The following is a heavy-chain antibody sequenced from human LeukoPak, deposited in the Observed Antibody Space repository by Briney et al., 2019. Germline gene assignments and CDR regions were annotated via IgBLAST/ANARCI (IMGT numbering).Heavy chain of an antibody. Sequence: ASVKVSCKASGYTFTGYYMHWVRQAPGQGLEWMGRINPNSGGTNYAQKFQGRVTMTRDTSISTAYGELSRLRSDDTAVYYCARSLTFWGYHFWSGYTDYWGQG. CDR3: ARSLTFWGYHFWSGYTDY. CDR1: GYTFTGYY. D-gene: IGHD3-3*01. V-gene: IGHV1-2*06. J-gene: IGHJ4*01. CDR2: INPNSGGT.